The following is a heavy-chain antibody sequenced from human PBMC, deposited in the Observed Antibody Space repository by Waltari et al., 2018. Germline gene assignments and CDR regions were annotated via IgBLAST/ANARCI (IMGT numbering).Heavy chain of an antibody. D-gene: IGHD6-19*01. CDR2: INHSGST. V-gene: IGHV4-34*01. CDR3: ARGYSSGRKFDY. Sequence: QVQLQQWGAGLLKPSETLSLTCAVYGGSFSGYYWSWIRQPPGKGLEWIGEINHSGSTNYNPSLKSRVTISVDTSKNQFSLKLSSVTAADTAVYYCARGYSSGRKFDYWGQGTLVTVSS. J-gene: IGHJ4*02. CDR1: GGSFSGYY.